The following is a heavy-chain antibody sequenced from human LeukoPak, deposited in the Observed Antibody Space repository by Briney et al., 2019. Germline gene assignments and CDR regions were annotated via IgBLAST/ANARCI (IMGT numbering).Heavy chain of an antibody. V-gene: IGHV4-59*01. CDR3: ARGLDYSDTSGFWGYWYFDL. D-gene: IGHD3-22*01. Sequence: SETLSLTCTVSGGSISSSYWSWIRQPPGKGLEWIGYIYYSGSTNYNPSLKSRVTMSVDTSKNQFSLKLSSVTAADTAVYYCARGLDYSDTSGFWGYWYFDLWGRGTLVTVSP. CDR2: IYYSGST. J-gene: IGHJ2*01. CDR1: GGSISSSY.